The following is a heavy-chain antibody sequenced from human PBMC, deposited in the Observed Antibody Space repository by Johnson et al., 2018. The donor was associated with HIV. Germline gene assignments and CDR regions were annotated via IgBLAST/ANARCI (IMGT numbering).Heavy chain of an antibody. V-gene: IGHV3-11*04. Sequence: QVQLVESGGGLVKPGGSLRLSCAASGFTFSDYYMNWIRQAPGKGLEWVASINSGGNTIYYADSVKGRFNISRDNAKRSLSLQMNSLRADDTAVYYCARDGESQKLPLGDAFDVWGQGTLVTVSS. CDR1: GFTFSDYY. CDR3: ARDGESQKLPLGDAFDV. D-gene: IGHD7-27*01. CDR2: INSGGNTI. J-gene: IGHJ3*01.